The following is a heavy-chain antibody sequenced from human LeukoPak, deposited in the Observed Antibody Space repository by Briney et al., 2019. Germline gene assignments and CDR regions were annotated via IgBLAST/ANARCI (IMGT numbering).Heavy chain of an antibody. Sequence: SETLSLTCAVYGGSFSGYYWSWIRQPPGKGLEWIGEINHSGSTNYNPSLKSRVTISVDTSKNQFSLKLSSVTAADTAVYYCASRPLWFGNRYFDSWGQGTLVTVSS. CDR2: INHSGST. D-gene: IGHD3-10*01. CDR1: GGSFSGYY. CDR3: ASRPLWFGNRYFDS. J-gene: IGHJ4*02. V-gene: IGHV4-34*01.